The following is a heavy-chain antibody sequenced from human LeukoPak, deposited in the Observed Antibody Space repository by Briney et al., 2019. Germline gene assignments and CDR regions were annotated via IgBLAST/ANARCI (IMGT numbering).Heavy chain of an antibody. D-gene: IGHD5-24*01. J-gene: IGHJ5*02. Sequence: GASVKVSCKASGYTFSSTAIRWVRQAPGKGLEWVGWISGYNGNTNYAQKFQGRVTMTTETSTSTVYMELRSLKSDDTAVYYCARESEEMLDLWGQGTLVTVPS. CDR1: GYTFSSTA. CDR3: ARESEEMLDL. V-gene: IGHV1-18*01. CDR2: ISGYNGNT.